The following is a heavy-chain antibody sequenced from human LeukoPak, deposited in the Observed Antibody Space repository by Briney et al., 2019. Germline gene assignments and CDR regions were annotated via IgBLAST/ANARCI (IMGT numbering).Heavy chain of an antibody. V-gene: IGHV5-51*01. J-gene: IGHJ4*02. Sequence: GESLKISCKGSGYSFTSYWIGWVRQMPGKGLEWMGIIYPGDSDTRDSPSLQGQVTISADNSISTAYLQWSSLKASDTAMYYCARQASPNQYCSSTSCPYYFDYRGQGTLVTVSS. CDR3: ARQASPNQYCSSTSCPYYFDY. D-gene: IGHD2-2*01. CDR1: GYSFTSYW. CDR2: IYPGDSDT.